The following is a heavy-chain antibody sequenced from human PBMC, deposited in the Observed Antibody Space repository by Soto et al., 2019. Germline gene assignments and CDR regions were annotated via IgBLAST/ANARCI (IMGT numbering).Heavy chain of an antibody. Sequence: PGESLKISCNGSGYSFTGYWISWVRQMPWKGLEWMGRIDPSDSYTNYSPSFQGHVTISADKSISTAYLQWSSLKASDTAMYYCARHESQYSSPYYYGMDVWGQGTTVTVSS. D-gene: IGHD6-6*01. J-gene: IGHJ6*02. CDR2: IDPSDSYT. CDR3: ARHESQYSSPYYYGMDV. CDR1: GYSFTGYW. V-gene: IGHV5-10-1*01.